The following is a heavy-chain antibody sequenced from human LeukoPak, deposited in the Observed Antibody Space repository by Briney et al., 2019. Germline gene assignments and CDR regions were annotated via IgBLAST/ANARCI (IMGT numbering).Heavy chain of an antibody. CDR3: AREKGRGVISPYFDS. CDR2: LYSDGTT. J-gene: IGHJ4*02. CDR1: GITFSSHG. D-gene: IGHD3-10*01. V-gene: IGHV3-23*03. Sequence: GGSLRLSCAASGITFSSHGMSWVRQAPGKGLEWVSVLYSDGTTHYEDSVKGRFTISRDTSKNTLSLQMYSLRAEDTAVYYCAREKGRGVISPYFDSWGQGTLVTVSS.